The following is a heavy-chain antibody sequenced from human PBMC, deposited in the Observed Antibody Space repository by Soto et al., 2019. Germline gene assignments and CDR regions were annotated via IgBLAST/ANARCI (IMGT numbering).Heavy chain of an antibody. CDR1: GFTFSNYA. J-gene: IGHJ6*03. D-gene: IGHD6-19*01. V-gene: IGHV3-64*01. CDR2: ISSNGVGT. Sequence: PGGSLRLSCAASGFTFSNYAMDWVRQAPGKVLEYVSGISSNGVGTYYANSVKDRFTISRDNSKNTLYLQMGSLRAEDMAVYYGARREQSDYYYMDVWGKGTSVTVSS. CDR3: ARREQSDYYYMDV.